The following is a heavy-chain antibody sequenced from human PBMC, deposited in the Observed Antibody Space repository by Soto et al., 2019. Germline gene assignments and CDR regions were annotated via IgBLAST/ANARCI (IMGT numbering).Heavy chain of an antibody. CDR1: GYSISSGYY. CDR2: IYHSGTT. J-gene: IGHJ5*02. D-gene: IGHD6-13*01. V-gene: IGHV4-38-2*01. CDR3: AWSQLTSSWYAGS. Sequence: SETLSLTCVVSGYSISSGYYWGWIRKPPGKGLEWIGSIYHSGTTYYNPSLKSRVTLSLDTSRNQFSLKLTSVTAADTAVYYFAWSQLTSSWYAGSWGQGTLVTVSS.